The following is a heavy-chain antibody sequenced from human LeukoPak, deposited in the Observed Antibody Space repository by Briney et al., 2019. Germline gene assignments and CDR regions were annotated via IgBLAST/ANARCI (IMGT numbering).Heavy chain of an antibody. CDR3: ARAITTGTTDYYYGMDV. Sequence: AGGSLRLSCAASGFTFSSYGMHWVRQAPGKGLEGVAVIWYDGSNKYYADSVKGRFTVSRDNSKNTLYLQMNSLRAEDTAVYYCARAITTGTTDYYYGMDVWGQGTTVTVSS. J-gene: IGHJ6*02. CDR1: GFTFSSYG. CDR2: IWYDGSNK. V-gene: IGHV3-33*01. D-gene: IGHD1-1*01.